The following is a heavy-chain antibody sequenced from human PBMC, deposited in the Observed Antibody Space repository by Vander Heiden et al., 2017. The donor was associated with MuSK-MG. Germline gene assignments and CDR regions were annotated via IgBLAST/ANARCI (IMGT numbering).Heavy chain of an antibody. V-gene: IGHV3-7*01. CDR2: IKQDGSEK. CDR3: ARDAVYGSGSPMGWFDP. J-gene: IGHJ5*02. D-gene: IGHD3-10*01. Sequence: EVQLVESGGGLVQPGGSLRLSCAASGFTFTSYWMIWVRQAPGKGLEWVANIKQDGSEKYYVDSVKGRFTISRDNAKNSLYLQMNSLRAEDTAVYYCARDAVYGSGSPMGWFDPWGQGTLVTVSS. CDR1: GFTFTSYW.